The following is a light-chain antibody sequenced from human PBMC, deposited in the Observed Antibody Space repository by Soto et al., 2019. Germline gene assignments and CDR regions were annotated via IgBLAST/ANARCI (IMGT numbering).Light chain of an antibody. CDR3: QHYNTWYWT. CDR2: DAS. CDR1: QSVSSN. V-gene: IGKV3-15*01. Sequence: EIVMTQSPATLSVSPGERATLSCRASQSVSSNLAWYQQKPGQAPRLLIYDASTRATGFPARFSGSGSGTEFPLTITSLQSEDFAVYYCQHYNTWYWTFGQGTKVEIK. J-gene: IGKJ1*01.